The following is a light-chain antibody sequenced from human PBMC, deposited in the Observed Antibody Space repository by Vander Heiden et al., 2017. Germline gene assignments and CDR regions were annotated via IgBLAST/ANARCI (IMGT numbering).Light chain of an antibody. CDR2: QDS. CDR1: KLGDKY. CDR3: QAWDSSTVV. Sequence: YELTQPPSVSVSPGQTASITCSGDKLGDKYACWYQQKPGQSPVLVIYQDSKRPSGIPERFSGSNSGNTATLTISGTQARDEADYYCQAWDSSTVVFGGGTKLTVL. J-gene: IGLJ2*01. V-gene: IGLV3-1*01.